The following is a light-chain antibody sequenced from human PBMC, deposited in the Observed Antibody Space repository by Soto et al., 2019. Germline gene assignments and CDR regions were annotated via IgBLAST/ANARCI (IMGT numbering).Light chain of an antibody. J-gene: IGKJ1*01. Sequence: EIVLTQSPATLSLSPGERATLSCRASQSVSTYLAWYQQKPGQAPRLLIYDASHRASGIPDRFSGSGSGTDFTLTISSLESEDFVVYYCQQRSDWPWTFGQGTKVDIK. V-gene: IGKV3-11*01. CDR3: QQRSDWPWT. CDR1: QSVSTY. CDR2: DAS.